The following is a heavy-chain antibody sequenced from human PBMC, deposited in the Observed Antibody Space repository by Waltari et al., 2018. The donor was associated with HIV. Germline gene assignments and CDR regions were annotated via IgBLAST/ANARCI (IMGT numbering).Heavy chain of an antibody. D-gene: IGHD3-3*01. V-gene: IGHV1-3*01. CDR1: GYTFISYA. CDR3: AREYDFWSGGYHYYGMDV. Sequence: QVQLVQSVAVVKKPGASVRISCATSGYTFISYALHWVRQAPGQRPEWMGWINVGNYNTKYSQKFQDRVTITGDTSASTGYLDLSSLTSEDTAVYFCAREYDFWSGGYHYYGMDVWGQGTTVTVSS. CDR2: INVGNYNT. J-gene: IGHJ6*02.